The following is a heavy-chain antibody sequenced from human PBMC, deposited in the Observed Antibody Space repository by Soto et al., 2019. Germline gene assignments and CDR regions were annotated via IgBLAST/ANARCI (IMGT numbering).Heavy chain of an antibody. CDR1: GYSYSGYF. J-gene: IGHJ6*01. V-gene: IGHV1-2*02. CDR2: INPNSGGT. D-gene: IGHD3-10*01. CDR3: ARLRWFGMAIWCYGTAV. Sequence: KGSRKSAGYSYSGYFVHWVRMTTEQGLEWMGWINPNSGGTNYAQKFQGRVTMTRDTSISTAYMELNSLRAEDTAVYYCARLRWFGMAIWCYGTAVWVQRSTVPGSS.